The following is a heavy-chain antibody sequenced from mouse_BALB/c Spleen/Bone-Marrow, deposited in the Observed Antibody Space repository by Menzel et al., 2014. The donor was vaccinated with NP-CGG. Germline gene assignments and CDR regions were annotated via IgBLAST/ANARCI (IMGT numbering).Heavy chain of an antibody. CDR1: GYTFTNYF. V-gene: IGHV1S16*01. D-gene: IGHD1-2*01. Sequence: QVQLQQSGAELVKPGASVKLSCRVSGYTFTNYFVYWVKQRPGQGLEWIGEINPSNDTPNFNEKFKSKATLTVDKSSSTAYKQLSSLTSEDSAVYYCTISGCYGYGWYFDVWGAGTTVTVSS. CDR2: INPSNDTP. J-gene: IGHJ1*01. CDR3: TISGCYGYGWYFDV.